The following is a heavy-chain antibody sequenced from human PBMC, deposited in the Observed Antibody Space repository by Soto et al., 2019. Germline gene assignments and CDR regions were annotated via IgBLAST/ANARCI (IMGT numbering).Heavy chain of an antibody. V-gene: IGHV4-39*01. CDR3: ARHGIAAAGTPTRSNWFDP. D-gene: IGHD6-13*01. CDR2: IYYSGST. CDR1: GGSISSSSYY. Sequence: PSETLSLTCTVSGGSISSSSYYWGWIRQPPGKGLEWIGSIYYSGSTYYNPSLKSRVTISVDTSKNQFSLKLSSVTAADTAVYYCARHGIAAAGTPTRSNWFDPWGQGTLVTVSS. J-gene: IGHJ5*02.